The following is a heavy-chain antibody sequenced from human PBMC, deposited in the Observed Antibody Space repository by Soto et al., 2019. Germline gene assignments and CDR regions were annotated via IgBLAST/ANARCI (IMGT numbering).Heavy chain of an antibody. J-gene: IGHJ4*02. V-gene: IGHV3-23*01. CDR2: IRGSGGST. Sequence: PGGSLRLSCAASGFTFSSYAMSWARQAPGKGLEWVSAIRGSGGSTYYADSVKGRFTISRDNSKNTLYLQMNSLRAEDTAVYYCAKGYFDWPYHYFDYWGQGTLVTVSS. D-gene: IGHD3-9*01. CDR3: AKGYFDWPYHYFDY. CDR1: GFTFSSYA.